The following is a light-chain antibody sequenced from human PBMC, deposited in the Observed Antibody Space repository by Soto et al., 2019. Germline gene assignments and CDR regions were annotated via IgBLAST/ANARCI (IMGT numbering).Light chain of an antibody. CDR1: QNIGTK. J-gene: IGKJ4*02. Sequence: IVMTQSPGTLSVSPGERATLSCRASQNIGTKVGWYQQKPGQAPRLLIYGASTRATGIPVRFSGSGSGTEFKLTITSLQSEDSAVYYCQEYNYWHPITFGGGTEVEIK. CDR3: QEYNYWHPIT. V-gene: IGKV3-15*01. CDR2: GAS.